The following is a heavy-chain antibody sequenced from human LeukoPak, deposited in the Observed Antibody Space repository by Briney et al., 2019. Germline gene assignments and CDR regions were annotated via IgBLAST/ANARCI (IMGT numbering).Heavy chain of an antibody. CDR2: INHSGST. Sequence: SETLSLTCAVYGGSFSGYYWSWIRQPPGKGLEWIGEINHSGSTNYNPSLKSRVTISVDTSKNQFSLKLSSVTAADTAVYYCARDPCSSTSCYIGGFDYWGQGTLVTVSS. J-gene: IGHJ4*02. CDR1: GGSFSGYY. D-gene: IGHD2-2*02. V-gene: IGHV4-34*01. CDR3: ARDPCSSTSCYIGGFDY.